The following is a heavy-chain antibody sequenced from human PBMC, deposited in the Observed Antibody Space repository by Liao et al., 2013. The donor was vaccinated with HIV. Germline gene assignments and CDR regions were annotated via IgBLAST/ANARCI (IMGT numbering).Heavy chain of an antibody. Sequence: QVQLQESGPGLVKPSETLSLTCTVSDDSFNNYYWNWFRQPAGKGLEWIGRADTSGSTNYNPSLKSRVTISTDSSKNQLSLTLISVTAADTAVYYCARDRGGSFWSGSHGGDAFKIWGQGTLVIVSS. CDR1: DDSFNNYY. CDR2: ADTSGST. J-gene: IGHJ3*02. CDR3: ARDRGGSFWSGSHGGDAFKI. D-gene: IGHD3-3*01. V-gene: IGHV4-4*07.